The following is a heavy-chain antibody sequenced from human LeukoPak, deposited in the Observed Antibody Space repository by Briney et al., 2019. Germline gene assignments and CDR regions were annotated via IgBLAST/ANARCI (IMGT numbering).Heavy chain of an antibody. V-gene: IGHV3-23*01. Sequence: GGSLRLSCAASGFSFSSYAMTWARQAPVKGLEWVSAISGDGTRTYYADSVKGRFTISRDNSKNTLYLEMSSLRVEGTAMYYCAKWPEGAMDYFDYWGQGTLVTVSS. J-gene: IGHJ4*02. CDR1: GFSFSSYA. CDR2: ISGDGTRT. D-gene: IGHD3-16*01. CDR3: AKWPEGAMDYFDY.